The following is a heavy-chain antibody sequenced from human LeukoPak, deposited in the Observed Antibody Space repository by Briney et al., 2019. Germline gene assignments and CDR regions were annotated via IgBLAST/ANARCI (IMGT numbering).Heavy chain of an antibody. Sequence: PGGSLRLSCAASGFTFSSYEMNWVRQDPGKGLEGVSYISGGSSSIYYADSVKGRFTISRDNARNSLYLQMNSLRAEDTAVYYCASEGRGYSYSYAFDIWGQGTMVTVSS. CDR2: ISGGSSSI. V-gene: IGHV3-48*01. CDR1: GFTFSSYE. J-gene: IGHJ3*02. D-gene: IGHD5-18*01. CDR3: ASEGRGYSYSYAFDI.